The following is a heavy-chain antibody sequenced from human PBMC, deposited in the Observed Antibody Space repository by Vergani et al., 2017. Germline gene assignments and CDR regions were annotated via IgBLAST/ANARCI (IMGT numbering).Heavy chain of an antibody. D-gene: IGHD3-10*01. Sequence: QVQLVQSGAEVKKPGSSVKVSCKASGGTFSSYALSWVRQAPGQGLEWMGGNIPSFGTAKYAQKFQGRVTMTADKSTCTAYMELSSLRSEDTAVYYCAGVTSAYGAGRIIDYWGQGTLVTVSS. V-gene: IGHV1-69*06. J-gene: IGHJ4*02. CDR3: AGVTSAYGAGRIIDY. CDR2: NIPSFGTA. CDR1: GGTFSSYA.